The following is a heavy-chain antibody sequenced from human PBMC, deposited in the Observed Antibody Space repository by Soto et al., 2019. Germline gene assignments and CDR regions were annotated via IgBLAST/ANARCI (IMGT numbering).Heavy chain of an antibody. CDR3: ARDFGVFGVVRNYYVMDV. D-gene: IGHD3-3*01. Sequence: QVQLQESGPGLVKPSETLSLTCTVSGGSISSYYWSWIRQPAGKGLEWIGRIYTSGSTNYNPSLKGRVTMSVDTSKNPLSLKLSSVTAAYSAVCYCARDFGVFGVVRNYYVMDVWGQGTTVTVSS. CDR1: GGSISSYY. V-gene: IGHV4-4*07. CDR2: IYTSGST. J-gene: IGHJ6*02.